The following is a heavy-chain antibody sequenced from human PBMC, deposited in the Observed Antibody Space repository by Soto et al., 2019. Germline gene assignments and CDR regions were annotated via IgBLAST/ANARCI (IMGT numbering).Heavy chain of an antibody. CDR3: ASLTIAAAGHFDY. J-gene: IGHJ4*02. Sequence: SETLSLTCTVSGGSISSGDYYWSWIRQPPGKGLEWIGYIYYSGSTYYNPSLKSRVTISVDTSKNQFSLKLSSVTAADTAVYYCASLTIAAAGHFDYWGQGTLVTVSS. V-gene: IGHV4-30-4*01. CDR2: IYYSGST. CDR1: GGSISSGDYY. D-gene: IGHD6-13*01.